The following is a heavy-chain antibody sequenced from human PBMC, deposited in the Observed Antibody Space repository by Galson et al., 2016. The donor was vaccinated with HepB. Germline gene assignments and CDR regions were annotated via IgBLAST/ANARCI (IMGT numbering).Heavy chain of an antibody. CDR3: ARMEAYSYGSYFFDH. Sequence: PALVKPTQTLTLTCTFSGFSLSTSGMRVSWIRQPPGKALEWLARIDWDDDKFYSTSLKTRLTISKDTSKNQVVLTMTNMDPADTATYYCARMEAYSYGSYFFDHWGQGTLVAVPS. V-gene: IGHV2-70*04. J-gene: IGHJ4*02. D-gene: IGHD3-16*01. CDR2: IDWDDDK. CDR1: GFSLSTSGMR.